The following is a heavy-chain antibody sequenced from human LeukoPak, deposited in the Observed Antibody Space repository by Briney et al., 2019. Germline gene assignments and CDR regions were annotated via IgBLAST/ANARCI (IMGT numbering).Heavy chain of an antibody. D-gene: IGHD6-19*01. V-gene: IGHV1-69*05. Sequence: SVKVSCKASGGTFSSYAISWVRQAPGQGLEWVGGIIPIFGTASYAQKFQGRVTITTDESTSTAYMELSSLRAEDTAVYYCAREQQWLADNWFDPWGQGTLVTVSS. CDR1: GGTFSSYA. CDR3: AREQQWLADNWFDP. J-gene: IGHJ5*02. CDR2: IIPIFGTA.